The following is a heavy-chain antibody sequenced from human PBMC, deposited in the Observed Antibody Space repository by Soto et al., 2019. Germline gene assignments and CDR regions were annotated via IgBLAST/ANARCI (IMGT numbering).Heavy chain of an antibody. D-gene: IGHD4-17*01. CDR2: IYYSGST. V-gene: IGHV4-59*01. CDR1: GGSISSYY. Sequence: QVQLQESGPGLVKPSETLSLTCTVSGGSISSYYWSWIRQPPGKGLEWIGYIYYSGSTNYNPSLKSRVTISVYTSKNQFSLKLSSVTAADTAVYYCARDLALSTGWFDPWGQGTLVTVSS. J-gene: IGHJ5*02. CDR3: ARDLALSTGWFDP.